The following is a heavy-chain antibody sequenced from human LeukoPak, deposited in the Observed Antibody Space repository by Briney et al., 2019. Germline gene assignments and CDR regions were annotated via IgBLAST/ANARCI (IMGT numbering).Heavy chain of an antibody. J-gene: IGHJ5*02. CDR3: ARIFGPKNWFDP. Sequence: GASVKVSCKASGYTFTGYYMHWVRQAPGQGLEWMGWINPNSGGTNYAQKFQGRVTMTRDASISTAYMELSRLRSDDTAVYYCARIFGPKNWFDPWGQGTLVTVSS. D-gene: IGHD3-10*01. CDR2: INPNSGGT. V-gene: IGHV1-2*02. CDR1: GYTFTGYY.